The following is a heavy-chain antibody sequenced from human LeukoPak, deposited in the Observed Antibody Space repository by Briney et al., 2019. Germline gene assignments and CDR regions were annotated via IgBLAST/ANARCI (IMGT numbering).Heavy chain of an antibody. CDR3: AKGRAGGWNGGDR. V-gene: IGHV3-23*01. D-gene: IGHD1-1*01. CDR2: ISGGGGGTT. Sequence: GGSLRLSCVVSGFTFSSCAMTWVRQAPGKGLEWVSAISGGGGGTTYYAESVKGRFTISGDNSKNTVYLQMHSLRVEDTAIYFCAKGRAGGWNGGDRWGQGTLVTVSS. J-gene: IGHJ5*02. CDR1: GFTFSSCA.